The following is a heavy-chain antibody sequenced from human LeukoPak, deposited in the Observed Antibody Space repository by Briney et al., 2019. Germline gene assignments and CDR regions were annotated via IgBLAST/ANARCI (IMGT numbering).Heavy chain of an antibody. CDR1: GGSISSGGYS. CDR2: IYYSGST. Sequence: PSETLSLTCTVSGGSISSGGYSWSWLRQPPGKGLEWIGNIYYSGSTYYNPSLKSRVTISVDTSKNQFSLKLSSVTAADTAVYYCARDGHGGDSSGGIDYWGQGTLVTVSS. D-gene: IGHD3-22*01. V-gene: IGHV4-30-4*07. CDR3: ARDGHGGDSSGGIDY. J-gene: IGHJ4*02.